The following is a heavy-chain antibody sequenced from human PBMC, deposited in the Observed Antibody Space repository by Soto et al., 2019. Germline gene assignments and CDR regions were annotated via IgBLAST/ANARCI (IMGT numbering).Heavy chain of an antibody. V-gene: IGHV4-34*01. CDR3: ARGTIVVVPAAIGAYYYGMDV. J-gene: IGHJ6*02. CDR1: GGSFSGYY. D-gene: IGHD2-2*01. CDR2: INHSGST. Sequence: QVQLQQWGAGLLKPSETLSLTCAVYGGSFSGYYWSWIRQPPGKGLEWIGEINHSGSTNYNPSLKSGVTISVDTSKNQFSLKLSSVTAADTAVYYCARGTIVVVPAAIGAYYYGMDVWGQGTTVTVSS.